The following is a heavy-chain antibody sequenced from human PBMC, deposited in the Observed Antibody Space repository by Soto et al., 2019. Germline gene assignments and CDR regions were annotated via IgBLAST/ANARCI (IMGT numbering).Heavy chain of an antibody. V-gene: IGHV1-8*01. D-gene: IGHD3-3*01. CDR1: VYRLNGYD. CDR2: MNPNSGNT. J-gene: IGHJ3*02. CDR3: LFPARNYDFWSGYSFDI. Sequence: VKVSCKAFVYRLNGYDVAWALKEKGKGLEWMGWMNPNSGNTGYAQKFQGRVTMTRNTSISTAYMELSSLRSEDTAVYYCLFPARNYDFWSGYSFDIWGQGTMVTVS.